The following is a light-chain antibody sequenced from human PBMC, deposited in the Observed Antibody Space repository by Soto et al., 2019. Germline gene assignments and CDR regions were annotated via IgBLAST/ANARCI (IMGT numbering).Light chain of an antibody. CDR1: SGHSSYA. V-gene: IGLV4-69*01. Sequence: QLVLTQSPSASASLGASVKLTCTLSSGHSSYAIAWHQQQPEKGPRYLMKLKSDGSHSKGDVIPDRFSGSSSGAERYLTISSLQSEDEADYYCQTWGTGMVFGGGTKLTVL. CDR3: QTWGTGMV. CDR2: LKSDGSH. J-gene: IGLJ2*01.